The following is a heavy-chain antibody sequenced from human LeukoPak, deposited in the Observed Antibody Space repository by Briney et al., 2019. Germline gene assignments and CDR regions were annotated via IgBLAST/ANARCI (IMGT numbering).Heavy chain of an antibody. Sequence: PGGSLRLSCAASGFTFSSYSMNWVRRAPGKGLEWVSFISSSSSYIHYADSVKGRFTISRDNAKNSLYLQMNSLRAEDTAVYYCARVVDTPMVLYGAFDIWGQGTMVTVSS. D-gene: IGHD5-18*01. CDR1: GFTFSSYS. CDR3: ARVVDTPMVLYGAFDI. J-gene: IGHJ3*02. CDR2: ISSSSSYI. V-gene: IGHV3-21*01.